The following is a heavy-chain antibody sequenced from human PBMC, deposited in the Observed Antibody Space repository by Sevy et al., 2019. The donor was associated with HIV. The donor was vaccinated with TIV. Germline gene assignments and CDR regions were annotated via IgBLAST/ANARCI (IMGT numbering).Heavy chain of an antibody. D-gene: IGHD3-9*01. CDR1: GFTFSNAW. J-gene: IGHJ4*02. V-gene: IGHV3-15*01. CDR3: TADILTGYFDY. Sequence: GGSLRLSCAASGFTFSNAWMSWVRQAPGKGLEWVGRIKSKTDGGTTDYAAPVKGRFTISRDDSKNTLYLKMNSLKTGDTAVYYCTADILTGYFDYWGQGTLVTVSS. CDR2: IKSKTDGGTT.